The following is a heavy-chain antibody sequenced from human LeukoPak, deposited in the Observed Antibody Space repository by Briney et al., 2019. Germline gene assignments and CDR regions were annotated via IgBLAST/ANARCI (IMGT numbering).Heavy chain of an antibody. CDR2: ISDNDGST. CDR1: GFTFKNYA. CDR3: VRHDSYIPF. J-gene: IGHJ1*01. Sequence: GGSLTLSCAASGFTFKNYAMSWGRQPPGMGLEWVSAISDNDGSTYYTDSVKGRFTISRDNSKDTVYLQMNNLRAADTALYFCVRHDSYIPFWGQGSLVTVSS. V-gene: IGHV3-23*01. D-gene: IGHD5-18*01.